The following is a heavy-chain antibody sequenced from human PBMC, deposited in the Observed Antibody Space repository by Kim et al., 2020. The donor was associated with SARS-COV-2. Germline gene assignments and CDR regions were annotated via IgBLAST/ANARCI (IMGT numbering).Heavy chain of an antibody. D-gene: IGHD6-13*01. V-gene: IGHV3-21*01. Sequence: GGSLRLSCAASGFTFSSYSMNWVRQAPGKGLEWVSSISSSSSYIYYADSVKGRFTISRDNAKNSLYLQMNSLRAEDTAVYYCAGDIRAAAGYYYYGMDVWGQGTTVTVSS. CDR3: AGDIRAAAGYYYYGMDV. J-gene: IGHJ6*02. CDR2: ISSSSSYI. CDR1: GFTFSSYS.